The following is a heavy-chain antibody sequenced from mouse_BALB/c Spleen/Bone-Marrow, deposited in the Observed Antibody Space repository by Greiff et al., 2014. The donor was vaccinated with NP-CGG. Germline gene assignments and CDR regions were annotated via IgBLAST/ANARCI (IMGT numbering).Heavy chain of an antibody. J-gene: IGHJ3*01. Sequence: EVKLVESGPELVKPGASVKISCKASGYSFTGYYVHWVKQSHVKSLEWIGRINPYNGATNYNQNFTDKASLTVDESSSTAYMEFHSLTSEDSAVYYCARSGITTDFTYGGQGTLVTVST. D-gene: IGHD1-2*01. CDR3: ARSGITTDFTY. CDR1: GYSFTGYY. V-gene: IGHV1-31*01. CDR2: INPYNGAT.